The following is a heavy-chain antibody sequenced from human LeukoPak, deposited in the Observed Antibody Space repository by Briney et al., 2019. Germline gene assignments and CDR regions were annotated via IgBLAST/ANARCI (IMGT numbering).Heavy chain of an antibody. Sequence: PGGSLRLSCAASGLTFSSYWMHWVRQAPGKGLVWVSRISNDGSTTTYADSVKGRFTISRDNAKNTLYLQMNSLRAEDTAVYYCATSPAVVTNYWGQGTLVTVSS. V-gene: IGHV3-74*01. CDR3: ATSPAVVTNY. CDR2: ISNDGSTT. J-gene: IGHJ4*02. CDR1: GLTFSSYW. D-gene: IGHD4-23*01.